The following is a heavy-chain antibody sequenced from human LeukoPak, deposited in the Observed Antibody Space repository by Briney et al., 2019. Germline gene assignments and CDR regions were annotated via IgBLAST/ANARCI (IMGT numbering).Heavy chain of an antibody. Sequence: GSLRLSCAASGFTVSSNYMSWVRQAPGKGLEWVSVIYSGGSTYYADSVKGRFTISRDNSKNTLYLQMNSLRAEDTAVYYCARVRWGSYRFLDYWGQGTLVTVSS. CDR2: IYSGGST. V-gene: IGHV3-53*01. D-gene: IGHD3-16*02. CDR3: ARVRWGSYRFLDY. CDR1: GFTVSSNY. J-gene: IGHJ4*02.